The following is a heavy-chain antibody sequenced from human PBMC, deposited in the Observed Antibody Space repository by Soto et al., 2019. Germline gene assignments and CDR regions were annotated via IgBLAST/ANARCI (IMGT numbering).Heavy chain of an antibody. V-gene: IGHV3-7*01. Sequence: GGSLRLSCAASGFTFSSYWMSWVRQAPGKGLEWVANIKQDGSEKYYVDSVKGRFTISRDNAKNSLYLQMNSLRAEDTAVYYCARDSPLWFGELLLHWFDPWGQGTLVTVSS. CDR2: IKQDGSEK. D-gene: IGHD3-10*01. CDR1: GFTFSSYW. J-gene: IGHJ5*02. CDR3: ARDSPLWFGELLLHWFDP.